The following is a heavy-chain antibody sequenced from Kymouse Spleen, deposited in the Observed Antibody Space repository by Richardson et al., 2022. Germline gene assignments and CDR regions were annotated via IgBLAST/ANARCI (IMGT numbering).Heavy chain of an antibody. CDR2: IYYSGST. V-gene: IGHV4-39*01. CDR1: GGSISSSSYY. D-gene: IGHD3-10*01. J-gene: IGHJ3*02. Sequence: QLQLQESGPGLVKPSETLSLTCTVSGGSISSSSYYWGWIRQPPGKGLEWIGSIYYSGSTYYNPSLKSRVTISVDTSKNQFSLKLSSVTAADTAVYYCARHDMVRGVIHAFDIWGQGTMVTVSS. CDR3: ARHDMVRGVIHAFDI.